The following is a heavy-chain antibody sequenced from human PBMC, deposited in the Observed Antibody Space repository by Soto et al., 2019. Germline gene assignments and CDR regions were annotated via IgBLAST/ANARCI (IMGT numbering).Heavy chain of an antibody. CDR1: GFTFSSYG. V-gene: IGHV3-30*18. CDR2: ISYDGSNK. D-gene: IGHD5-12*01. J-gene: IGHJ4*02. Sequence: VGSLRLSCAASGFTFSSYGMHWVRQAPGKGLEWVAVISYDGSNKYYADSVKGRFTISRDNSKNTLYLQMNSLRAEDTAVYYCAKDRARYDLGATLDYWGQGTLVTVS. CDR3: AKDRARYDLGATLDY.